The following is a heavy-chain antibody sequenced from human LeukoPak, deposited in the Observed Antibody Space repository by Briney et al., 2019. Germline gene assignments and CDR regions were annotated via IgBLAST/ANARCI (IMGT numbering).Heavy chain of an antibody. D-gene: IGHD1-1*01. CDR1: GFTFSSYG. CDR3: AKIRKGVQAHVAFDI. Sequence: GGSLRLSCAASGFTFSSYGMHWVGQAPGKGLEWVAFIRYDGSNKYYADSVKGRFTISRDNSKNTLYLQMNSLRAEDTAVYYCAKIRKGVQAHVAFDIWGQGTMVTVSS. V-gene: IGHV3-30*02. CDR2: IRYDGSNK. J-gene: IGHJ3*02.